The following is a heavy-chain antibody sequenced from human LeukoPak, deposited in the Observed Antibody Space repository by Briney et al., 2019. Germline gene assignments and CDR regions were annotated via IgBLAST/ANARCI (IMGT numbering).Heavy chain of an antibody. CDR2: IYYSGST. D-gene: IGHD1/OR15-1a*01. CDR3: ARDFVGYMEHGWFDP. V-gene: IGHV4-34*01. J-gene: IGHJ5*02. Sequence: PSETLSLTCAVYGGSFSGYYWSWIRQPPGKGLEWIGSIYYSGSTYYNPSLKSRVTISVDTSKNQFSLKLSSVTAADTAVYYCARDFVGYMEHGWFDPWGQGTLVTVSS. CDR1: GGSFSGYY.